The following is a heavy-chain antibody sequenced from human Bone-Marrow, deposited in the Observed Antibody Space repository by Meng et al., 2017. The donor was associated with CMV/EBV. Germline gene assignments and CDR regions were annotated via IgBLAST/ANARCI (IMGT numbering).Heavy chain of an antibody. V-gene: IGHV3-30*04. D-gene: IGHD3-16*01. J-gene: IGHJ3*02. CDR3: AKGSGGTHAFDI. CDR1: GFTFSSYA. Sequence: GESLKISCAASGFTFSSYAMHWVRQAPGKGLEWVAVISYDGSNKYYADSVKGRFTISRDNSKNTLYLQMNSLRAEDTAVYYCAKGSGGTHAFDIWGQGTMVTVSS. CDR2: ISYDGSNK.